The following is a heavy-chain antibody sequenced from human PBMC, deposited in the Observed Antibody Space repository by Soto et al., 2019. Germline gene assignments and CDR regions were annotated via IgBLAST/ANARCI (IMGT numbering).Heavy chain of an antibody. CDR3: AKDVVGTVPDYFDY. V-gene: IGHV3-23*01. CDR1: GVTFSSYA. D-gene: IGHD1-26*01. CDR2: ISGSGDST. Sequence: PGGSVRLSCAASGVTFSSYAMTWVRQAPRKGLEWVSAISGSGDSTYYADSVKGRFTISRDNSKNTLYLQMNSLRAEDTAVYYCAKDVVGTVPDYFDYWGQGTLVTVSS. J-gene: IGHJ4*02.